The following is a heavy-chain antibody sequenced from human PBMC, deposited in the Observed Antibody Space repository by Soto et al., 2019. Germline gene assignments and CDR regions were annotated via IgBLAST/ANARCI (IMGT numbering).Heavy chain of an antibody. V-gene: IGHV3-33*01. CDR2: IWYDGSNK. CDR1: GFTFSSYG. Sequence: PWRVLRLSCAASGFTFSSYGMHWVRQAPGKGLEWVAVIWYDGSNKYYADSVKGRFTISRDNSKNTLYLQMNSLRAEDTAVYYCARAIAARPPYYYYGMDVWGQGTTVTVSS. D-gene: IGHD6-6*01. J-gene: IGHJ6*02. CDR3: ARAIAARPPYYYYGMDV.